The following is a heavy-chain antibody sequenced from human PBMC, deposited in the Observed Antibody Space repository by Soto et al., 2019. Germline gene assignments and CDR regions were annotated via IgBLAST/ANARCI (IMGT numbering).Heavy chain of an antibody. V-gene: IGHV1-2*02. Sequence: ASVKVSCKASGYTFTDYFIHWVRQAPGQGFEWMGWINPKSRGTTYAQKFQGRVTMTRDTSNSTAYMELRGLRSDDTAIYYCARVTPKAGNWFDPWGQGTLVTVSS. CDR2: INPKSRGT. CDR3: ARVTPKAGNWFDP. CDR1: GYTFTDYF. J-gene: IGHJ5*02.